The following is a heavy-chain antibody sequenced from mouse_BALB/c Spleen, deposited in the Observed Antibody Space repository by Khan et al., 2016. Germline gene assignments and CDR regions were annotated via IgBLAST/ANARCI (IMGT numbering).Heavy chain of an antibody. D-gene: IGHD2-4*01. J-gene: IGHJ3*01. CDR1: GFTFSDYY. CDR2: ISDGGSYT. V-gene: IGHV5-4*02. CDR3: ARDGLRRGFAY. Sequence: EVELVESGGGLVKPGGSLKLSCAASGFTFSDYYMYWVRQTPEKRLEWVATISDGGSYTYYPDSVKGRFTIYRDNAKNNLYLQMSSLKAEDTAMYYCARDGLRRGFAYWGQGTLVTVSA.